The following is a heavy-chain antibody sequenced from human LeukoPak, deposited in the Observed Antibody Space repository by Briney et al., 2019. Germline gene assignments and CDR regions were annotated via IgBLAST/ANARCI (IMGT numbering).Heavy chain of an antibody. D-gene: IGHD5-18*01. J-gene: IGHJ6*03. V-gene: IGHV4-34*01. CDR2: INHSGST. Sequence: ASETLSLTCAVYGGSFSGYYWSWIRQPPGKGLEWIGGINHSGSTNYNPSLKSRVTISVDTSKNQFSLKLSSVTAADTAVYYCARTTEGGYTYDYFYYYYMDVWGKGTTVTISS. CDR3: ARTTEGGYTYDYFYYYYMDV. CDR1: GGSFSGYY.